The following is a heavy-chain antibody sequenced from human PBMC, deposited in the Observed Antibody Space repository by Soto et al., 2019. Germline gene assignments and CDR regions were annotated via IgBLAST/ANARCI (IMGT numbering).Heavy chain of an antibody. CDR3: ARDTPWIPYDAFDI. Sequence: PGGSLRLSCAASGFTFSSYSMNWVRQAPGKGLEWVSYISSSSSTIYYADSVKGRFTISRDNAKNSLYLQMNSLRDEDTAVYYCARDTPWIPYDAFDISGQATMVTVSS. D-gene: IGHD5-18*01. CDR2: ISSSSSTI. V-gene: IGHV3-48*02. CDR1: GFTFSSYS. J-gene: IGHJ3*02.